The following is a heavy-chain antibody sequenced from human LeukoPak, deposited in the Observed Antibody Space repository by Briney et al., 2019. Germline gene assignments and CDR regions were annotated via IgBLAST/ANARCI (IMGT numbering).Heavy chain of an antibody. CDR3: ARDGVVAINWFDP. V-gene: IGHV4-38-2*02. Sequence: KPSETLSLTCTVSGYSISSGYYWGWIRQPPGKGLEWIGSIYHSGSAYYNPSLKSRVTISVDTSKNQFSLKLSSVTAADTAVYYCARDGVVAINWFDPWGQGTLVTVSS. CDR2: IYHSGSA. CDR1: GYSISSGYY. J-gene: IGHJ5*02. D-gene: IGHD3-22*01.